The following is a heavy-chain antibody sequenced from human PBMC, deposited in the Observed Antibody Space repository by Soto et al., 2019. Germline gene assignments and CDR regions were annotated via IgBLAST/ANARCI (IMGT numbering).Heavy chain of an antibody. J-gene: IGHJ4*02. D-gene: IGHD3-10*01. CDR1: GGSISSYY. V-gene: IGHV4-59*08. CDR3: ASQMYYYGSGSYFDY. Sequence: SETLSLTCTVSGGSISSYYWRWIRQPPGKGLEWIGYIYYSGSTNYNPSLKSRVTISVDTSKNQFSPKLSSLTAADTAVYYCASQMYYYGSGSYFDYWGQGTLVTVSS. CDR2: IYYSGST.